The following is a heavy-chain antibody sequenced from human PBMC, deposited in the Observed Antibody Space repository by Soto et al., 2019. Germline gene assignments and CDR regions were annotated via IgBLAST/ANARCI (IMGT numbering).Heavy chain of an antibody. CDR1: GGSISSGGYS. J-gene: IGHJ5*02. CDR3: AGGPDR. Sequence: PSETLSLTCAVPGGSISSGGYSWSWIRQPPGKGLEWIGYIYHSGSTYYNPSLKSRVTISVDRSKNQFSLKLSSVTAADTAVYHCAGGPDRSGQGTLVTV. CDR2: IYHSGST. V-gene: IGHV4-30-2*01.